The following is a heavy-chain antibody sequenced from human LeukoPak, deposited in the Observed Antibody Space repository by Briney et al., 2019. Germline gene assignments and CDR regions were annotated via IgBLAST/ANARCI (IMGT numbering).Heavy chain of an antibody. CDR2: INPNSGGT. D-gene: IGHD3-22*01. Sequence: ASVKVSRKASGYTFTGYYMHWVRQAPGQGLEWMGWINPNSGGTNYAQKFQGRVTMTRDTSISTAYMELSRLRSVDTAVNYCARGGRRTMIVVVTPRYYFDYWGQGTLVTVSS. V-gene: IGHV1-2*02. J-gene: IGHJ4*02. CDR3: ARGGRRTMIVVVTPRYYFDY. CDR1: GYTFTGYY.